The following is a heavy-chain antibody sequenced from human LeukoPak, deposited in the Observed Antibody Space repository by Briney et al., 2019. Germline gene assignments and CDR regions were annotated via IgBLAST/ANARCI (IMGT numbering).Heavy chain of an antibody. Sequence: PGGSLRLSCAASGFTFSSYWMHWVRQAPGKGLVWVSRINSDGSSTSYADSVKGRFTISRDNSEDTLYLQMNSLRAEDTAVYYCVRDPSGSGFAFDSWGQGALVTVSS. CDR2: INSDGSST. D-gene: IGHD1-1*01. CDR1: GFTFSSYW. CDR3: VRDPSGSGFAFDS. V-gene: IGHV3-74*01. J-gene: IGHJ4*02.